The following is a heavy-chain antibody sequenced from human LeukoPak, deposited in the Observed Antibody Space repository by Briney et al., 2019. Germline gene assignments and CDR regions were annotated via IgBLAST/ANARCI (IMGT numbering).Heavy chain of an antibody. CDR2: IWFDGSKE. CDR3: ARYYSHTSDWSEGGLDQ. J-gene: IGHJ4*02. Sequence: PGGSLRLSSAASGFTFRTFGMHWVRQAPGKGPEWVAVIWFDGSKEYYKDFAKGRFTISRDNSKNTVYLQMNSLRAEDTAVYYCARYYSHTSDWSEGGLDQWGQGTLVTVSS. D-gene: IGHD6-19*01. V-gene: IGHV3-33*08. CDR1: GFTFRTFG.